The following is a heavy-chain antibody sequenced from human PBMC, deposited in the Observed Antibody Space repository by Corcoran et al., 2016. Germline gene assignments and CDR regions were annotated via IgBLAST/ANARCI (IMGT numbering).Heavy chain of an antibody. Sequence: EVQLVESGGGLVQPGGSLRLSCAASGFTFSSYWMHWVRQAPGKGLVWVSRITSDGSSTSYADSVKGRFTISRDNAKNTLYLQVNSLRAEGTAVDYCARPLRYGSGSSPDYWGQGTLVTVSS. V-gene: IGHV3-74*01. D-gene: IGHD3-10*01. CDR2: ITSDGSST. J-gene: IGHJ4*02. CDR1: GFTFSSYW. CDR3: ARPLRYGSGSSPDY.